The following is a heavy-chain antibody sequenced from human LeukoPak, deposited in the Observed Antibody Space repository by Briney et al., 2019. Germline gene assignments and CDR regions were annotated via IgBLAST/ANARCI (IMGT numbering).Heavy chain of an antibody. J-gene: IGHJ3*02. CDR3: ARQLRPGSGSYYSVKAFDI. Sequence: GASLKISCKASGYCFTSYWSGWLRPLPGKGLEWMGIIYIGDSATRYSPSFQGKVTISADKSISTAYLQWSSLKSSDTAMYYCARQLRPGSGSYYSVKAFDIGGQGTMVTVSS. CDR2: IYIGDSAT. D-gene: IGHD1-26*01. CDR1: GYCFTSYW. V-gene: IGHV5-51*01.